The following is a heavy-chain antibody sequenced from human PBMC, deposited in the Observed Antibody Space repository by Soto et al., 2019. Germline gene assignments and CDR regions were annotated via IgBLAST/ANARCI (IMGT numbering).Heavy chain of an antibody. Sequence: GGSLRLSCAASGFTFTRYSMNWVRQAPGKGLEWVSSISSTTNYIYYGDSMKGRFTISRDNAKNSLYLQMNSLGVEDTAVYYCARGGGGGLFEHWGQGVLVTVSS. CDR2: ISSTTNYI. CDR1: GFTFTRYS. J-gene: IGHJ4*02. CDR3: ARGGGGGLFEH. V-gene: IGHV3-21*06. D-gene: IGHD2-21*01.